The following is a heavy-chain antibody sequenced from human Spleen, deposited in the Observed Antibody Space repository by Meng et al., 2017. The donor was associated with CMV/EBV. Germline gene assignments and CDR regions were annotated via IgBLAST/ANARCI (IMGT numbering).Heavy chain of an antibody. V-gene: IGHV3-21*01. J-gene: IGHJ4*02. CDR1: GFTFGSHS. CDR3: VRDAIAATGSADH. D-gene: IGHD6-13*01. Sequence: GESLKISCASSGFTFGSHSLNWVRQAPGKGLEWVSTISSSGVDTYYADSLKGRFTISRDNAKNSLYLQMSSLTVEDTAVYYCVRDAIAATGSADHWVQGTLVTVSS. CDR2: ISSSGVDT.